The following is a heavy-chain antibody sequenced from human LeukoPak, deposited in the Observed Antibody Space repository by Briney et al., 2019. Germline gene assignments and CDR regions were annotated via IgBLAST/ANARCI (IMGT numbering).Heavy chain of an antibody. CDR2: LSGSGANT. D-gene: IGHD6-13*01. CDR3: AKTWSSIWSYLDY. Sequence: GGSLRLSCAASGFALTTYAVSWVRQAPGKGLEWVSTLSGSGANTYYADSVKGRFTISRDNSQNTLYLQMNSLRAEDTAVYYCAKTWSSIWSYLDYWGQGTLVTVSS. J-gene: IGHJ4*02. V-gene: IGHV3-23*01. CDR1: GFALTTYA.